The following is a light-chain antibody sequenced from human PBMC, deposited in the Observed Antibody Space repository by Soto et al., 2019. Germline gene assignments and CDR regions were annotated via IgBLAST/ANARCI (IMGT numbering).Light chain of an antibody. Sequence: QSVLTQPASVSGSPGQSITISCTGTNSDVGGYNYVSWYQQHPGKAPKLLIYDVSSRPSGLSNRFSGSKSGNTASLIISGLQAEDEADYYCASYTNSINYVFGSGTRSPS. J-gene: IGLJ1*01. CDR1: NSDVGGYNY. CDR2: DVS. CDR3: ASYTNSINYV. V-gene: IGLV2-14*03.